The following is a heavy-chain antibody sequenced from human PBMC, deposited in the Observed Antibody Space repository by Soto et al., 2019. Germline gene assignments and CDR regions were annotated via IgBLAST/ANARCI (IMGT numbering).Heavy chain of an antibody. J-gene: IGHJ6*02. CDR2: ISGSGGST. D-gene: IGHD3-3*01. CDR3: AKDPHYDPFCIYYYGIDV. CDR1: GFTFSSYA. Sequence: EVQLLESGGGLVQPGGSLRLSCAASGFTFSSYAMSWARQAPGKGLEWVSAISGSGGSTYYADSVTGRFTISRDNSKNTLYLQMNSRRAEDTAVYYGAKDPHYDPFCIYYYGIDVWGQGTTVTVSS. V-gene: IGHV3-23*01.